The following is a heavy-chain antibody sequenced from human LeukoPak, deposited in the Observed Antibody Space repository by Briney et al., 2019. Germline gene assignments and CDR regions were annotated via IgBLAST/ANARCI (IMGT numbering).Heavy chain of an antibody. CDR2: IYYSGST. J-gene: IGHJ3*02. Sequence: PSETLSLTCTVSGGSFSSYYLSWIRQPPGKGLEWIGYIYYSGSTNYNPSLKSRVTISVDTSKNQFSLKLSSVTAADTAVYYCARVGGSYGGAFDIWGQGIMVTVSS. CDR3: ARVGGSYGGAFDI. CDR1: GGSFSSYY. D-gene: IGHD1-26*01. V-gene: IGHV4-59*01.